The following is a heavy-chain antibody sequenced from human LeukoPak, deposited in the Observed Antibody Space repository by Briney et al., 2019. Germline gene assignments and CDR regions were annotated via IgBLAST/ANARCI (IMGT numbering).Heavy chain of an antibody. Sequence: GGSLRLSCAGTGFTFSNYWMNWVRQALGKALEWVANIKEDGSQRYYVDSVKGRFTISRDNGKNSVYLQMSSLGAEDTAVYYCAGSSGWLFDYWGQGTLVAVSS. D-gene: IGHD6-19*01. J-gene: IGHJ4*02. CDR3: AGSSGWLFDY. CDR2: IKEDGSQR. V-gene: IGHV3-7*01. CDR1: GFTFSNYW.